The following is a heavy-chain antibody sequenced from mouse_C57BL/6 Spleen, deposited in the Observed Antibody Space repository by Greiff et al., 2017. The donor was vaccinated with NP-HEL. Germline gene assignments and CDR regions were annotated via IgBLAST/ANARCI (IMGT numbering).Heavy chain of an antibody. Sequence: DVKLVESGPELVKPGASVKISCKASGYSFTGYYMNWVKQSPEKSLEWIGEINPSTGGTTYNQKFKAKATLTVDKSSSTAYMQLKSLTSEDSAVYYCARSYYYGSSYDYYAMDYWGQGTSVTVSS. CDR2: INPSTGGT. D-gene: IGHD1-1*01. CDR1: GYSFTGYY. V-gene: IGHV1-42*01. J-gene: IGHJ4*01. CDR3: ARSYYYGSSYDYYAMDY.